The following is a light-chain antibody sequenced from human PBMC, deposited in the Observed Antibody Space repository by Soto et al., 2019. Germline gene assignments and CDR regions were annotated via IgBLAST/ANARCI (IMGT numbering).Light chain of an antibody. Sequence: IVMTQSPLSLPVTPGEPASISCRSSQSLLHSNGYNYLDWYLQRPGQSPQLLIYLGSNRASGVPDRFSGSGSGTDFTLKISRVVAEDVGVYYCMQALQTSFTFGGGTKVEIK. CDR1: QSLLHSNGYNY. CDR2: LGS. J-gene: IGKJ4*01. CDR3: MQALQTSFT. V-gene: IGKV2-28*01.